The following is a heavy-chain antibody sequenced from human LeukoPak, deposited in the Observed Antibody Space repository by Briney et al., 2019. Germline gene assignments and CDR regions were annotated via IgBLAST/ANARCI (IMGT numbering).Heavy chain of an antibody. Sequence: GRSLRLSCAASGFTFSSYGMHWVRQAPGKGLEWVAVISYDGSNKYYADSVKGRFTISRDNSKNTLYLQMNSLRAEDTAVYYCARDWSSSWPNYYYYMDVWGKGTTVTVSS. V-gene: IGHV3-30*03. J-gene: IGHJ6*03. CDR2: ISYDGSNK. D-gene: IGHD6-13*01. CDR1: GFTFSSYG. CDR3: ARDWSSSWPNYYYYMDV.